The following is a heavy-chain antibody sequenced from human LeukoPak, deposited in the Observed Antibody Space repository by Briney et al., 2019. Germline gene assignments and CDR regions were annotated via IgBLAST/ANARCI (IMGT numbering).Heavy chain of an antibody. Sequence: GASVKVSCKASGYTFTNYGISWVRQAPGQGLEWMGWISAYNGNTNYAQKLQGRVTMTTDTSTSTAYMELRSLRSDDTAVYYCARATSGASDILFSYYFDYWGQGTLVTVSS. CDR2: ISAYNGNT. D-gene: IGHD2-15*01. V-gene: IGHV1-18*01. CDR3: ARATSGASDILFSYYFDY. CDR1: GYTFTNYG. J-gene: IGHJ4*02.